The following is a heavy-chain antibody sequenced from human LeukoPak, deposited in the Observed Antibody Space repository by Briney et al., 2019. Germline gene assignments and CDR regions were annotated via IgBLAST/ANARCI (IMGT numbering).Heavy chain of an antibody. V-gene: IGHV1-69*05. CDR1: GGTFSSYA. Sequence: SVKVSCKASGGTFSSYAISWVRQAPGQGLEWMGGIIPIFGTANYAQKFQGRVTITTDESTSTAYMELSSLRSEDTAVYYCARPAAVWDSNGSHAFDIWGQGTMVTVSS. J-gene: IGHJ3*02. CDR3: ARPAAVWDSNGSHAFDI. CDR2: IIPIFGTA. D-gene: IGHD3-22*01.